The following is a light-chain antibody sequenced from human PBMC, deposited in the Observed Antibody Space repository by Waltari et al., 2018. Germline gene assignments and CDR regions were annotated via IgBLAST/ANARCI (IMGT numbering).Light chain of an antibody. Sequence: QSALTQPASVSGSPGQSITMSCTGTSSEIGTYNSVSWFQQHQCKAPKLMIYDVRNRPSGVSNRFSGSTSGITASLTISGLRAEDEADDDCSSYSDSSTLVVFGGGTKLTVL. CDR2: DVR. V-gene: IGLV2-14*03. CDR1: SSEIGTYNS. CDR3: SSYSDSSTLVV. J-gene: IGLJ3*02.